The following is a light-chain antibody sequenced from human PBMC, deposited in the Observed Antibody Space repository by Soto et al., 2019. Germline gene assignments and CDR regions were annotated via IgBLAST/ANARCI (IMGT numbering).Light chain of an antibody. Sequence: DLQLTQSPSFLSAFVGDTVTITCRASQAMSTYLAWYQQKPGKGPKLLIRSASTLQSGVPPRFSGGGSGTEFTLTISTLQPDDSGIYYCQQLNGYQLAFGGGTNVEIK. CDR2: SAS. CDR1: QAMSTY. J-gene: IGKJ4*01. CDR3: QQLNGYQLA. V-gene: IGKV1-9*01.